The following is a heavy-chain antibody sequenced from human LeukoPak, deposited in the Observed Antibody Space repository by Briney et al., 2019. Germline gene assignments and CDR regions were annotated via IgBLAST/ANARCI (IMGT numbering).Heavy chain of an antibody. J-gene: IGHJ4*02. CDR2: IIPVLNIT. Sequence: SVKVSCKTSGGTFSSSAITWVRQAPGQGLEWMGRIIPVLNITTYAQKFQGRVTITADKSTSTAYMELSSLRSEDTAVYYCARDEGFTTGYYFDYWGQGTLVTVSS. D-gene: IGHD3-22*01. CDR3: ARDEGFTTGYYFDY. V-gene: IGHV1-69*04. CDR1: GGTFSSSA.